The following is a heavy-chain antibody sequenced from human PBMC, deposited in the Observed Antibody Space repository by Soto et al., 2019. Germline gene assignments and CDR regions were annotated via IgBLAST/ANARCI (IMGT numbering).Heavy chain of an antibody. V-gene: IGHV1-69*06. J-gene: IGHJ4*01. Sequence: QVQLVQSGAEVKKPGSSVKVSCKTSGGLFSVFSFNWVRQAPGQGLEWMGGVLPITGSTAYAQKFQGRLTSTADRSTGTSYMEWSRRTSDDTANYNCATIRVRGVPPRVEDGGQGMLISVSS. CDR2: VLPITGST. CDR1: GGLFSVFS. CDR3: ATIRVRGVPPRVED. D-gene: IGHD2-8*01.